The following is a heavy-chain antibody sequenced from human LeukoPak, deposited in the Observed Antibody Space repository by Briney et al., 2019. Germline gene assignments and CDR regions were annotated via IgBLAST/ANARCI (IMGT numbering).Heavy chain of an antibody. D-gene: IGHD3-3*01. CDR3: ARSARLMKGVVEVTALDD. Sequence: PGGSLRLSCEASGFTFSTYWMTWVRQAPGKGLEWVANLQQDGDRQWYVDSVKGRFTISRDNAKNSVYLEMNSLRADDTAVYYCARSARLMKGVVEVTALDDWGQGTLVTVSS. CDR1: GFTFSTYW. V-gene: IGHV3-7*01. CDR2: LQQDGDRQ. J-gene: IGHJ4*02.